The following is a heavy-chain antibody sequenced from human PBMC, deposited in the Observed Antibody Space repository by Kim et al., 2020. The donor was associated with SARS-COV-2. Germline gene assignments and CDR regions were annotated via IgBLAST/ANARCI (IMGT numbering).Heavy chain of an antibody. J-gene: IGHJ4*02. D-gene: IGHD3-22*01. Sequence: SETLSLTCTVSGGSISSYYWSWIRHPPWKGLEWIGYIYYSGSTNYNPSLKSRVTISVDTSKNQFSLKLSSVTAADTAVYYCARVSYYYDSSGTFDYWGQGTLVTVSS. CDR3: ARVSYYYDSSGTFDY. CDR1: GGSISSYY. CDR2: IYYSGST. V-gene: IGHV4-59*13.